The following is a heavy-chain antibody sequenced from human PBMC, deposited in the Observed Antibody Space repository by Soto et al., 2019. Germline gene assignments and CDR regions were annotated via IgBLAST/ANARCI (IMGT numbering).Heavy chain of an antibody. CDR3: AGMPYTSGLRFDP. Sequence: KASETLSLTCNMSGDSYSISTYSWSWIRQPPGKALQWIGFIYQSGVTSYNPSLAIRVSISLDRSNNQCSLKLKSVTAADTAVYFCAGMPYTSGLRFDPWGPGTLVTVSS. D-gene: IGHD6-19*01. CDR1: GDSYSISTYS. J-gene: IGHJ5*02. V-gene: IGHV4-30-2*01. CDR2: IYQSGVT.